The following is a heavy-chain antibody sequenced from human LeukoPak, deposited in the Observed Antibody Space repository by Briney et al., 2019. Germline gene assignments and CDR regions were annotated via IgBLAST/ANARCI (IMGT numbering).Heavy chain of an antibody. CDR1: GFTFSIYS. V-gene: IGHV3-21*01. J-gene: IGHJ4*02. CDR3: ARVGGYCSSVSNCYGDY. D-gene: IGHD2-2*01. Sequence: GGSLRLSCAASGFTFSIYSMNWVRQAPGKGLEWVSCISSGSTNIYYAGSVRGRFTISRDNAKNSLYLQMNSLRAEDTAVYYCARVGGYCSSVSNCYGDYWGQGILVTVSS. CDR2: ISSGSTNI.